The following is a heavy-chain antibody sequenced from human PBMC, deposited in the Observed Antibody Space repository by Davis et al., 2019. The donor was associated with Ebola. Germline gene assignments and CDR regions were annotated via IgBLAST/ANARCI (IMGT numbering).Heavy chain of an antibody. D-gene: IGHD6-19*01. J-gene: IGHJ4*02. CDR1: GLTFSSYS. Sequence: PGGSLRLSCAASGLTFSSYSMNWVRQAPGKGLEWVSSISSSSSYIYYADSVKGRFTISRDNAKNTLYLQMNSLRAEDTAVYYCARVSSGWSTFDYWGQGTLVTVSS. CDR3: ARVSSGWSTFDY. CDR2: ISSSSSYI. V-gene: IGHV3-21*01.